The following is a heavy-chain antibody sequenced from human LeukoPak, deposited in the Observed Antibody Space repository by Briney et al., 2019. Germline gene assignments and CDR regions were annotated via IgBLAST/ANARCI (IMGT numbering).Heavy chain of an antibody. CDR2: ISYDGSNK. CDR3: ARGPYYYGMDV. Sequence: GGSLRLSCAASGFTFSSYAMHWVRQAPGKGLEWVAVISYDGSNKYYADSVKGRFTISRDNSKNTLYLQMNSLRAEDTAVYYCARGPYYYGMDVWGQGTTVTVSS. V-gene: IGHV3-30-3*01. CDR1: GFTFSSYA. J-gene: IGHJ6*02.